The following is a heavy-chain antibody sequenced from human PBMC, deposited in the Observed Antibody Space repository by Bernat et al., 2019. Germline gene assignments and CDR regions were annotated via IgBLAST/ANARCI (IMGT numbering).Heavy chain of an antibody. Sequence: QLQLQESGPGLVKPSETLSLTCTVSGGSISSSSYYWGWIRQPPGKGLEWIGSIYYSGSTYYNPSLKSRVTISVDTSKNQFSLKLSSVTAADTAVYYCASRRVGGEIDYWGQGTLVTVSS. CDR1: GGSISSSSYY. J-gene: IGHJ4*02. V-gene: IGHV4-39*01. CDR2: IYYSGST. D-gene: IGHD3-16*01. CDR3: ASRRVGGEIDY.